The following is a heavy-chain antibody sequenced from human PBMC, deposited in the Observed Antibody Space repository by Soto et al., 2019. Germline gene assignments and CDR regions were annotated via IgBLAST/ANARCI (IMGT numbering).Heavy chain of an antibody. J-gene: IGHJ6*03. CDR2: IYSGGST. CDR1: GFTVSSNY. CDR3: ANTIAARAPGAHYYYYMDV. D-gene: IGHD6-6*01. Sequence: GGSLRLSCAASGFTVSSNYMSWVRQAPGKGLEWVSVIYSGGSTYYADSVKGRFTISRDNSKNTLYLQMNSLRAEDTAVYYCANTIAARAPGAHYYYYMDVWGKGTTVTVSS. V-gene: IGHV3-66*01.